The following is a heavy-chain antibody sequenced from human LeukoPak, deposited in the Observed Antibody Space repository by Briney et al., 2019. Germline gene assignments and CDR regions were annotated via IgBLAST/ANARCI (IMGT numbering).Heavy chain of an antibody. CDR3: ARPRTTVTTPDAFDI. Sequence: GESLKISCKGSGYSITSYWIGWVRPMPGKGLEWMGIIYPGDSDTRYSPSFQGQVTISADKSISTAYLQWSSLKASDTAMYYCARPRTTVTTPDAFDIWGQGTMVTVSS. CDR1: GYSITSYW. D-gene: IGHD4-17*01. V-gene: IGHV5-51*01. J-gene: IGHJ3*02. CDR2: IYPGDSDT.